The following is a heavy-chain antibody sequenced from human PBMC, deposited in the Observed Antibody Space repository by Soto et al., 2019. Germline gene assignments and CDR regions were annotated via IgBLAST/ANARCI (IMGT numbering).Heavy chain of an antibody. J-gene: IGHJ4*02. D-gene: IGHD3-22*01. CDR1: VFTFSSYG. Sequence: PGWSLRLSCASSVFTFSSYGMHGVREAPGKGLEWVAVISYDGSNKYYADSVKGRFTIPRDNSKNTLYLQMNSLRAEDTAVYYCAEEDNGGYYYSWDYWGQGTLVTVSS. CDR3: AEEDNGGYYYSWDY. CDR2: ISYDGSNK. V-gene: IGHV3-30*18.